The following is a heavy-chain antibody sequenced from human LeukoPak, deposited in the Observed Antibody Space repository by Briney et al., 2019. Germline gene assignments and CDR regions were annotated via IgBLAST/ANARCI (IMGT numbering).Heavy chain of an antibody. CDR2: IGGRGTST. Sequence: GGSLRLSCAASGFRFSDYTMTWVRQAPGKGPEWVSAIGGRGTSTYYADSLGGRFTISRDNSKDMLYLQMNSLKVEDTATYYCGKEGGAWGQGTKVTVSS. J-gene: IGHJ5*02. D-gene: IGHD3-16*01. CDR1: GFRFSDYT. CDR3: GKEGGA. V-gene: IGHV3-23*01.